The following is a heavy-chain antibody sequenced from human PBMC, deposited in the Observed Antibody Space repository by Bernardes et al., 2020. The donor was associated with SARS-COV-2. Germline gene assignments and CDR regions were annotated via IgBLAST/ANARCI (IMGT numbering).Heavy chain of an antibody. CDR3: ARHTAQAFDY. J-gene: IGHJ4*02. V-gene: IGHV5-10-1*01. Sequence: GESLKISCKGSGYNFTNYWITWVRQMPGKGLEWMGRIDPSDGYTNYSPSFQGQVTISADKSINTAYVQWGRLKASDTAIYYCARHTAQAFDYWGQGILITVSS. D-gene: IGHD5-18*01. CDR1: GYNFTNYW. CDR2: IDPSDGYT.